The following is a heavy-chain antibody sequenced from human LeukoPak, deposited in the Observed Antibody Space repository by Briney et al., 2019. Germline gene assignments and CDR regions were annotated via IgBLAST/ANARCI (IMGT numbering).Heavy chain of an antibody. V-gene: IGHV4-59*08. CDR2: IYYSGST. D-gene: IGHD3-10*01. CDR1: GGSINNYY. J-gene: IGHJ4*02. Sequence: SETLSLTCSVSGGSINNYYWSWIRQPPGKGLEWMAYIYYSGSTNYNPSLKSRVTISVDTSKNQFSLMLGSVTAADTAVYYCARHNARLRGWIGEVDFWGQGALVTVSS. CDR3: ARHNARLRGWIGEVDF.